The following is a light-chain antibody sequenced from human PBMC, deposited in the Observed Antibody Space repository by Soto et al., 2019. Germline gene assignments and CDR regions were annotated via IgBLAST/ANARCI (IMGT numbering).Light chain of an antibody. V-gene: IGKV1-39*01. CDR3: QESYSSPYF. CDR2: GAS. J-gene: IGKJ2*01. CDR1: RSISRY. Sequence: DIRLTQSPASLSASVGDRVSITCRTSRSISRYLNWYQQKLGKAPKLLIYGASTLQGGVLSRFSGSGSGTDFTLTISGLQPEDFATYYCQESYSSPYFFGQGTKLEMK.